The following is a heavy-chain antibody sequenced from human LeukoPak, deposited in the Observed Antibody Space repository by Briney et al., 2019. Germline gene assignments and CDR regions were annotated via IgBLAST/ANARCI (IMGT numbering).Heavy chain of an antibody. CDR3: ARYQGGTMFDI. D-gene: IGHD3-10*01. J-gene: IGHJ3*02. V-gene: IGHV4-39*01. CDR2: INYSGDT. Sequence: SVTLSLTCSVSGVSISSRTHYWGWIRQPPGKGLEWIGSINYSGDTSYNPSLKSRLAISRDTTKNQFSLKVTSVTAADTAVYYCARYQGGTMFDIWGQGTKVTVSS. CDR1: GVSISSRTHY.